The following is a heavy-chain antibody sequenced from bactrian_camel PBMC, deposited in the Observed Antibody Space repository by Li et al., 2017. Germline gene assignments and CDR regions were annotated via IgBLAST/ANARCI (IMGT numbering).Heavy chain of an antibody. CDR3: AADVPDTVWLGYTPLAVKLARMSII. V-gene: IGHV3S53*01. CDR2: LDGDGST. J-gene: IGHJ4*01. CDR1: GVTYNIYC. D-gene: IGHD1*01. Sequence: HVQLVESGGGSVQAGGSLRLSCVASGVTYNIYCMGWFRQPPGKEREEVARLDGDGSTYYADSVKGRFTISEDKAKNTVYLQMDSLKPEDTAVYYCAADVPDTVWLGYTPLAVKLARMSIIIGARGPRSPSP.